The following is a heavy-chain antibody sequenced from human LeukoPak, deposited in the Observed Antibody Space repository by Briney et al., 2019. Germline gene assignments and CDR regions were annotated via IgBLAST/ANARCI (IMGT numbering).Heavy chain of an antibody. CDR3: ARHASYYYYYYMDV. D-gene: IGHD2-15*01. CDR2: IYYSGST. Sequence: KPSETLSLTCTVSGGSISSSSYYWGWIRQPRGKGLEWIGSIYYSGSTYYNPSLKSRVTISVDTSKNQFSLKLSSVTAADTAVYYCARHASYYYYYYMDVWGKGTTVTVSS. J-gene: IGHJ6*03. V-gene: IGHV4-39*01. CDR1: GGSISSSSYY.